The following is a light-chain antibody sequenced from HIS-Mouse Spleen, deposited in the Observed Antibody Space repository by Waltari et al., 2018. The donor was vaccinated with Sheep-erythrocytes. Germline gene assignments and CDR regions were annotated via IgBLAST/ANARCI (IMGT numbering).Light chain of an antibody. Sequence: QSALTQPPSASGSPGQSVTISCTGTSSDVGGYNYVSWYQHHPGNAPKLMIYEVSKRPSGVPDGFSGSKSGNTASLTVSGLQAEDEADDYCSSYAGSNNWVFGGGTKLTVL. CDR1: SSDVGGYNY. CDR2: EVS. V-gene: IGLV2-8*01. CDR3: SSYAGSNNWV. J-gene: IGLJ3*02.